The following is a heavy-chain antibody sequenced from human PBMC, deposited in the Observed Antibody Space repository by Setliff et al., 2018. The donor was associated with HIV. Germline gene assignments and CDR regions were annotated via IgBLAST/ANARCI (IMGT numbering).Heavy chain of an antibody. J-gene: IGHJ3*02. CDR1: GFTFNSYT. D-gene: IGHD3-22*01. Sequence: PGGSLRLSCAASGFTFNSYTMSWVRQAPGKGLEWVSSISSSSSYIYHADSVKGRFTISRDNYKNTLYLQMNSLRAEDTAVYYCAKGDYYDTTYDAFDIWGQGTMVTV. CDR2: ISSSSSYI. CDR3: AKGDYYDTTYDAFDI. V-gene: IGHV3-21*01.